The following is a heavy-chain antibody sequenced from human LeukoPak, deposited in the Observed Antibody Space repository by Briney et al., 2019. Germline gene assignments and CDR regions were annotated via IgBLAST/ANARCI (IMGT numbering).Heavy chain of an antibody. CDR1: GIDFRASG. V-gene: IGHV3-30*02. J-gene: IGHJ4*02. CDR3: AREGGTVVVGRFDY. CDR2: IQTDGSDK. D-gene: IGHD2-2*01. Sequence: GGSLRLSCAASGIDFRASGMHWVRQAPGMGLEWVTFIQTDGSDKYYAASVAGRFTISRDNSKNTVYLHMNSLRPDDTALYYCAREGGTVVVGRFDYWGQGTLVAVSS.